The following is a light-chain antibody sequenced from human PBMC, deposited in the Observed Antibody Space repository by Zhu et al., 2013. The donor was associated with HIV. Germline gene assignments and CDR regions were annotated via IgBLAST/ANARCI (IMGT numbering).Light chain of an antibody. J-gene: IGKJ1*01. Sequence: DVVMTQSPLSLPVILGQPASISCRSSQSLVHSDGNTYLNWFQQRPGQSPRRLIYKVSNRDSGVPDRFSGSGSGTDFTLKISRVEAEDVGVYYCIQGTHWPPTFGQGTKVEIK. CDR2: KVS. V-gene: IGKV2-30*02. CDR3: IQGTHWPPT. CDR1: QSLVHSDGNTY.